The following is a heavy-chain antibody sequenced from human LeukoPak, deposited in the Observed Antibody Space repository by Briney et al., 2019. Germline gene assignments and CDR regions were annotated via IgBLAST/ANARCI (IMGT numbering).Heavy chain of an antibody. Sequence: SVKVSCKASGGTFSGYAISWVRQAPGQGLEWMGGIIPIFGTANYAQKFQGRVTITADKSTSTAYMELSSLRSEDTAVYYCARERKARYCSSTSCYGHYYGMDVWGKGTTVTVSS. V-gene: IGHV1-69*06. CDR2: IIPIFGTA. CDR3: ARERKARYCSSTSCYGHYYGMDV. CDR1: GGTFSGYA. D-gene: IGHD2-2*01. J-gene: IGHJ6*04.